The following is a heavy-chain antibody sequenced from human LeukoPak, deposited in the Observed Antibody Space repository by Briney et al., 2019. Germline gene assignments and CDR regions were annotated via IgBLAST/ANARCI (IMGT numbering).Heavy chain of an antibody. V-gene: IGHV3-74*01. CDR1: GFTFSSYW. D-gene: IGHD1-26*01. CDR3: AKDVSGSYSAFGY. CDR2: INSDGSTT. Sequence: GGSLRLSCAASGFTFSSYWMHWVRQAPGKGLVWVSRINSDGSTTNYADSVKGRFTISRDNSKNTLSLQVNSLRVEDTAVFYCAKDVSGSYSAFGYWGQGTLVTVSS. J-gene: IGHJ4*02.